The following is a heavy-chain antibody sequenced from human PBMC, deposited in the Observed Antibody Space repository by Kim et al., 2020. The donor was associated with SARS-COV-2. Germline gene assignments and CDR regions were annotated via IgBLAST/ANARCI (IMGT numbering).Heavy chain of an antibody. D-gene: IGHD1-1*01. V-gene: IGHV1-3*01. Sequence: SRKFQGRVTITRDTSASTAYMELSSLRSEDTAVYYCARRSTTGTTRYFDYWGQGTLVTVSS. CDR3: ARRSTTGTTRYFDY. J-gene: IGHJ4*02.